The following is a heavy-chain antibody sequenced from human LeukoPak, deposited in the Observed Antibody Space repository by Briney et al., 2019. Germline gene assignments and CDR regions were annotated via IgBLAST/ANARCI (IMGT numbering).Heavy chain of an antibody. J-gene: IGHJ4*02. Sequence: PGGSLRLSCAASGFTISNAWMSWVRQAPGKGLEWVANIKQDGSEKYYVDSVKGRFTISRDNAKNSVYLQMNSLRAEDTAVYYCARDKVVGATYLDYWGQGTLVTVSS. D-gene: IGHD2-15*01. CDR3: ARDKVVGATYLDY. CDR1: GFTISNAW. CDR2: IKQDGSEK. V-gene: IGHV3-7*01.